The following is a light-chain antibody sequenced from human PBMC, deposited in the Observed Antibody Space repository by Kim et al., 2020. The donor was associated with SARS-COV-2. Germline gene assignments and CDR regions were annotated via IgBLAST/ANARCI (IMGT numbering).Light chain of an antibody. V-gene: IGLV1-47*01. CDR2: INN. Sequence: LGLTITCCVSCSSIRSNSVNWYQQEPGPAPELLIYINNHRPSGVPDRYSASGSGTSASLTMTGRQAEDEDDYYCSSRVGARSGWVFGGGTQLTVL. J-gene: IGLJ3*02. CDR1: CSSIRSNS. CDR3: SSRVGARSGWV.